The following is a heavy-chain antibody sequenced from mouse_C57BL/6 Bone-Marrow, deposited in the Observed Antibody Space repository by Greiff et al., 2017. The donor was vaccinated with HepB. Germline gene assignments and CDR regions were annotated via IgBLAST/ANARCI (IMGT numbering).Heavy chain of an antibody. D-gene: IGHD2-5*01. CDR1: GYTFTSYW. CDR2: INPSNGGT. CDR3: ARGRGYYSNYGAMDY. J-gene: IGHJ4*01. V-gene: IGHV1-53*01. Sequence: VQLQQSGTELVKPGASVKLSCKASGYTFTSYWMHWVKQRPGQGLEWIGNINPSNGGTNYNEKFKSKATLTVDKSSSTAYMQLSSLTSEDSAVYYCARGRGYYSNYGAMDYWGQGTSVTVSS.